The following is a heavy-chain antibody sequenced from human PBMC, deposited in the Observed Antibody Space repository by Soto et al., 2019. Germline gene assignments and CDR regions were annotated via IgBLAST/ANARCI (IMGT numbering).Heavy chain of an antibody. CDR2: IYYSGST. CDR3: ARGWLWFGELLSPRVDY. V-gene: IGHV4-30-4*01. J-gene: IGHJ4*02. D-gene: IGHD3-10*01. Sequence: QVQLQESGPGLVKPSQTLSLTCTVSGGSISSGDYYWSWIRQPPGKGLEWIGYIYYSGSTYYNPSLKSRVTISVDTSKNQFSLKLSSVTAADTAVYYCARGWLWFGELLSPRVDYWGQGTLVTVSS. CDR1: GGSISSGDYY.